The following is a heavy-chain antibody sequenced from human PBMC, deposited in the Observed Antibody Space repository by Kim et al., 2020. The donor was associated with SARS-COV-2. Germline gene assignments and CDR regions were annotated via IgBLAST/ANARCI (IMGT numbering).Heavy chain of an antibody. D-gene: IGHD2-15*01. CDR2: T. Sequence: THYNPARRRRVTRSVDTSKNQFSLKLSSVTAADTAVYYCARGRIGGPEDNWGQGTLVTVSS. V-gene: IGHV4-34*01. J-gene: IGHJ4*02. CDR3: ARGRIGGPEDN.